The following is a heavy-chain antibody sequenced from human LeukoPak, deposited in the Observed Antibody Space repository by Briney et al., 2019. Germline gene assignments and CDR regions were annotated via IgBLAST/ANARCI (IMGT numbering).Heavy chain of an antibody. V-gene: IGHV3-23*01. Sequence: GGSLRLSCAASGFTLSNYPMGWARQAPVKGLEWLPAIGEEKSGSWTKSADSVKGRFTISRDNSENTLYLQMNSLRADDTAVYYCARDGYNSGYLKALDYWGQGTLLTVSS. J-gene: IGHJ4*02. CDR3: ARDGYNSGYLKALDY. CDR2: IGEEKSGSWT. CDR1: GFTLSNYP. D-gene: IGHD5-18*01.